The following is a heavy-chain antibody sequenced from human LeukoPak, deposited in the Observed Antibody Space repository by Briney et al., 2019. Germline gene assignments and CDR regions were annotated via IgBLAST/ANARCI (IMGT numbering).Heavy chain of an antibody. CDR3: AKDIREIAAAGTLHFDY. CDR2: ISWNSGSI. CDR1: GFTFDDYA. D-gene: IGHD6-13*01. V-gene: IGHV3-9*01. Sequence: GRSLRLSCAASGFTFDDYAMHWVRQAPGKGLEWVSGISWNSGSIGYADSVKGRFTISRDNAKNSLYLQMNSLRAEDTALYYCAKDIREIAAAGTLHFDYWGQGTLVTVSS. J-gene: IGHJ4*02.